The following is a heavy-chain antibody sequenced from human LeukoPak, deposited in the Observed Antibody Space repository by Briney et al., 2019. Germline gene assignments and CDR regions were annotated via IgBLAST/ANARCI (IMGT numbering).Heavy chain of an antibody. CDR1: GYTFTGYG. J-gene: IGHJ4*02. V-gene: IGHV1-18*01. CDR2: ISAYNGNT. Sequence: ASVKVSCKASGYTFTGYGISWVRQAPGQGLEWMGWISAYNGNTNYAQKLQGRVTMATDTSASTADMELRSLRYDDTAVYYCASGIAAAGFDYWGQGTLVTVSS. D-gene: IGHD6-13*01. CDR3: ASGIAAAGFDY.